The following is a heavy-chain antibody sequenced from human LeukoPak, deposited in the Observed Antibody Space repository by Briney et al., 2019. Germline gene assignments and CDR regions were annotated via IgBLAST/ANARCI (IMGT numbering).Heavy chain of an antibody. CDR2: ISGSGGST. CDR1: GFTFSSYG. D-gene: IGHD2-15*01. J-gene: IGHJ4*02. CDR3: AKVAGSSLYYFDY. V-gene: IGHV3-23*01. Sequence: GGFLRLSCAASGFTFSSYGMSWVRQAPGKGLEWVSAISGSGGSTYYADSVKGRFTISRDNSKNTLYLQMNSLRAEDTAVYYCAKVAGSSLYYFDYWGQGTLVTVSS.